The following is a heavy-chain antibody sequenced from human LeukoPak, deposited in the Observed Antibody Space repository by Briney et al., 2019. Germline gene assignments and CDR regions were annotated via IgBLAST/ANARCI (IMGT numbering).Heavy chain of an antibody. CDR1: GFTFSSYA. CDR2: ISGSGSNT. CDR3: ARDSFGSGYYYGNFDY. Sequence: GGSLRLSCAASGFTFSSYAMTWVRQAPGKGLEWVSAISGSGSNTYYADSVKGRFTISRDNSKNTLYLLINSLRADDTAVYYCARDSFGSGYYYGNFDYWGQGTLVTVSS. V-gene: IGHV3-23*01. J-gene: IGHJ4*02. D-gene: IGHD3-22*01.